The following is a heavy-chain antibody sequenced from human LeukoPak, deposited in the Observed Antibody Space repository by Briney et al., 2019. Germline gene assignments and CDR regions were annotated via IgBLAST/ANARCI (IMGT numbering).Heavy chain of an antibody. J-gene: IGHJ6*03. D-gene: IGHD3-3*01. CDR2: IIPIFGTI. CDR1: GGTFSNYA. CDR3: ARSPLIFGVAMRPLNYYMDV. Sequence: SVKVSCKASGGTFSNYAFNWVRQAPGQGLEWVGGIIPIFGTINYAQKFQGRVTITADESTSTVYMELTSPRSEDTAVYYCARSPLIFGVAMRPLNYYMDVWGKGTTVTVSS. V-gene: IGHV1-69*13.